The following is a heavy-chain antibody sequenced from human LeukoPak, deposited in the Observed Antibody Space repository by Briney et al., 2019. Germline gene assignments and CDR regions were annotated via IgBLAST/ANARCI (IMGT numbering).Heavy chain of an antibody. V-gene: IGHV1-2*04. CDR3: ARTAAAGTFKNWFDP. D-gene: IGHD6-13*01. J-gene: IGHJ5*02. CDR2: INPNSGGT. CDR1: GYTFTGYY. Sequence: ASVKVSCKASGYTFTGYYMHWVRQAPGQGLEWMGWINPNSGGTNYAQKFQGWVTMTRDPSISPAYMELSRLRSDDTAVYYCARTAAAGTFKNWFDPWGQGTLVTVSS.